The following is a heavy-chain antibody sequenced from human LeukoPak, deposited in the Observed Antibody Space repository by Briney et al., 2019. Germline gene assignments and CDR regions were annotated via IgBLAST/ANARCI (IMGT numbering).Heavy chain of an antibody. CDR2: IYTSGIT. J-gene: IGHJ5*02. Sequence: PSETLSLTXTVSGGSISSYYWSWIRQPAGKGLEWIGRIYTSGITNYNPSLKSRVTMSVDTSKNQFSLKLSSVTAADTAVYYCARDRTGSSGWAHLPNAENWFDPWGQGTLVTVSS. CDR3: ARDRTGSSGWAHLPNAENWFDP. V-gene: IGHV4-4*07. D-gene: IGHD6-19*01. CDR1: GGSISSYY.